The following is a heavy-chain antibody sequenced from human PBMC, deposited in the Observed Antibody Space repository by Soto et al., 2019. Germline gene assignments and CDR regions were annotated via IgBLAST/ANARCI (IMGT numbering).Heavy chain of an antibody. CDR2: IYYSGST. J-gene: IGHJ4*02. V-gene: IGHV4-59*01. Sequence: VQLQESGPGLVKPSETLSLTCTVPGGSSSSYYWSWIRQPPGKGLEWIGYIYYSGSTNYNPSLKSRVTLSVDTSKNQFSLKLSSVTAADTDVYYCARYHEVNTLFEYWGQGTLVTVSS. CDR3: ARYHEVNTLFEY. CDR1: GGSSSSYY. D-gene: IGHD4-4*01.